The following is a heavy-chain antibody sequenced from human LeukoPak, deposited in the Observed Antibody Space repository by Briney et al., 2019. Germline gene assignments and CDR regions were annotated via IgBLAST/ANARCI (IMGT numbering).Heavy chain of an antibody. V-gene: IGHV3-7*01. Sequence: GGSLRLSCAVSGFTFSSYWMSWFRQAPGKGLEWVANIKQDGSEKYYVDSVKGRFTISRDNAKNSLYLQMNSLRAEDTAVYYCARRNFGVLNDYWGQGTLVTVSS. CDR2: IKQDGSEK. J-gene: IGHJ4*02. CDR1: GFTFSSYW. D-gene: IGHD3-3*01. CDR3: ARRNFGVLNDY.